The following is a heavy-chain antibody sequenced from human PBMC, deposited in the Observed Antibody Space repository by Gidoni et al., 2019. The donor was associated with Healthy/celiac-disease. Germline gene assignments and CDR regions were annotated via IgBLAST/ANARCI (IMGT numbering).Heavy chain of an antibody. CDR2: ISSSNNYI. V-gene: IGHV3-21*01. CDR3: ARVVLGYGIDY. CDR1: GFTFSSEN. J-gene: IGHJ4*02. Sequence: EVQLVESGGGLVKPGGSLRLSCAASGFTFSSENTNWVGQAPGKGLEWVSSISSSNNYIYYADSVKGRFTISRDNAKNSLYLQMNSLRAEDTAVYYCARVVLGYGIDYWGQGTLVTVSS. D-gene: IGHD3-9*01.